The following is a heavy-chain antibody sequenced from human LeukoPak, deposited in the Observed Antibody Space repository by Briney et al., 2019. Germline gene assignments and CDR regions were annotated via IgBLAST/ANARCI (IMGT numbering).Heavy chain of an antibody. J-gene: IGHJ4*02. V-gene: IGHV3-30-3*01. CDR1: GFTFSSYA. CDR3: ARALVAPRAAAIPLDY. CDR2: ISYDGSNK. Sequence: GGSLRLSCAASGFTFSSYAMHWVRQAPGKGLEWVAVISYDGSNKYYADSVKGRFTISRDNSKNTLYLQMNSLRAEDTAVYYCARALVAPRAAAIPLDYWGQGTLVTVSS. D-gene: IGHD2-2*02.